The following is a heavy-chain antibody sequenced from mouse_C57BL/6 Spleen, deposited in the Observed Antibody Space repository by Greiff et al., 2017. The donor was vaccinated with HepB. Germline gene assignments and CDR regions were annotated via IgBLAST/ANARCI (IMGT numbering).Heavy chain of an antibody. D-gene: IGHD1-1*01. J-gene: IGHJ1*03. V-gene: IGHV1-19*01. CDR3: ARYYGSSYWYFDV. CDR2: INPYNGGT. Sequence: EVQLQQSGPVLVKPGASVKMSCKASGYTFTDYYMNWVKQNHGKSLEWIGVINPYNGGTSYNQKFKGKATLTVDKSSSTAYMELNSLTSEDSAVYYCARYYGSSYWYFDVWGTGTTVTVSS. CDR1: GYTFTDYY.